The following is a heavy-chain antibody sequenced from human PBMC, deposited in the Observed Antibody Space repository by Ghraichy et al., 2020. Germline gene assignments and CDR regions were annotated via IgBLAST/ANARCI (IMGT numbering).Heavy chain of an antibody. D-gene: IGHD6-13*01. J-gene: IGHJ6*03. CDR2: MYSSGSS. CDR3: ARGTQQPRNTGYYYQLDV. Sequence: SQTHSLTCAISGDSINSGNYYWSWIRQPAGRGLEWIGRMYSSGSSRYNPSFENRVTMSVDTSKNQFSLSLSSVTAADTAVYYCARGTQQPRNTGYYYQLDVWGKGTSVTVSS. V-gene: IGHV4-61*02. CDR1: GDSINSGNYY.